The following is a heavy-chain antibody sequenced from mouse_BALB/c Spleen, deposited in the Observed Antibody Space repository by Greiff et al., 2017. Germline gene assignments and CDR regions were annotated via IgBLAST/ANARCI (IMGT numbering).Heavy chain of an antibody. Sequence: EVQLVESGGGLVQPGGSLKLSCAASGFTFSSYTMSWVRQTPEKRLEWVAYISNGGGSTYYPDTVKGRFTISRDNAKNTLYLQMSSLKSEDTAMYYCAREDGNYFAWFAYWGQGTLVTVSA. D-gene: IGHD2-1*01. V-gene: IGHV5-12-2*01. CDR2: ISNGGGST. CDR3: AREDGNYFAWFAY. J-gene: IGHJ3*01. CDR1: GFTFSSYT.